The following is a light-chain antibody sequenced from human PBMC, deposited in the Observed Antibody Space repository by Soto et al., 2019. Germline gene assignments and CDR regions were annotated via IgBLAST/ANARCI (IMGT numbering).Light chain of an antibody. J-gene: IGKJ1*01. CDR3: QQYDNLPRT. CDR1: QSVSSN. V-gene: IGKV3-15*01. CDR2: GAS. Sequence: EIVMTQSPATLSVSPGERATLSCRASQSVSSNLAWYQQKPGQAPRLLIYGASTRATGIPARFSGSGSGTEFTLTISSLQSEDFAVYYCQQYDNLPRTVGQGTKVEI.